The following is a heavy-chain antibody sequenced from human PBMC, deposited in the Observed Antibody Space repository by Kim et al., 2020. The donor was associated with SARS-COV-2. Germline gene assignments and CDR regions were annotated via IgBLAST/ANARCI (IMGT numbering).Heavy chain of an antibody. CDR3: ARDYHFWNDYYFDY. CDR2: IYSGGST. V-gene: IGHV3-66*01. D-gene: IGHD1-1*01. Sequence: GGSLRLSCAASGFTVSSNYMSWVRQAPGKVLEWVSVIYSGGSTYYADSVKGRFTISRDNSKNTLYLQMNSLRAEDTAVYYCARDYHFWNDYYFDYWGQGT. J-gene: IGHJ4*02. CDR1: GFTVSSNY.